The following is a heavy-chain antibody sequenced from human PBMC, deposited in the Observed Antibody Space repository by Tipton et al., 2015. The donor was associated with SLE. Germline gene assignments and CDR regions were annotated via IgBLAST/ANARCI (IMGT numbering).Heavy chain of an antibody. CDR3: ARGKDYYYGMDV. CDR1: GGSFSGYY. CDR2: INRSGST. J-gene: IGHJ6*02. Sequence: TLSLTCAVYGGSFSGYYWSWIRQPPGKGLEWIGEINRSGSTNYNPSLKSRVTISVDTSKNQFSLKLNSVTAADTAVYYCARGKDYYYGMDVWGQGTTVTVSS. V-gene: IGHV4-34*01.